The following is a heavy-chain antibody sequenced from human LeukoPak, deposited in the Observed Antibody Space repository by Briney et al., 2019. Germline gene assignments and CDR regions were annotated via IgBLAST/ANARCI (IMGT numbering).Heavy chain of an antibody. D-gene: IGHD3-10*01. Sequence: GGSLRLSCAASGFTFSSYGMHWVRQAPGKGLEWVAFIRYDGSNKYYADSVKGRFTISRDNSKNTLYLQMSSLRAEDTAVYYCAKDYYGSGSPDAFDIWGQGTMVTVSS. V-gene: IGHV3-30*02. CDR1: GFTFSSYG. CDR2: IRYDGSNK. CDR3: AKDYYGSGSPDAFDI. J-gene: IGHJ3*02.